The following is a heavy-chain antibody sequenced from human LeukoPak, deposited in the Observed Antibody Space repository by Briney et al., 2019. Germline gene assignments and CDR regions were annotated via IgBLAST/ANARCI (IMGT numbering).Heavy chain of an antibody. CDR3: AAHGAIQLERLHY. CDR1: GVSVSSNNDY. J-gene: IGHJ4*02. V-gene: IGHV4-39*01. Sequence: SETLSLTCTVSGVSVSSNNDYWGWIRQPPGRGLEWIGSIYYSGSAWYNPSLKSRVTISVDTSRNQLSLRLDSVTAADTAVYYCAAHGAIQLERLHYWGQGTLVTVSS. CDR2: IYYSGSA. D-gene: IGHD1-1*01.